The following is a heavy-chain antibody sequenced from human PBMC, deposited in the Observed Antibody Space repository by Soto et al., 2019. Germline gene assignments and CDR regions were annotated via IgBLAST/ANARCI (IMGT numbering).Heavy chain of an antibody. Sequence: PSETLSLTCTVSGGSISSYYWSWIRQPPGKGLEWIGYIYYSGSTNYNPSLKSRVTISVDTSKNQFSLKLSSVTAADTAVYYCARDREVAVAGPVGYDAFDIWGQGTMVTVSS. D-gene: IGHD6-19*01. J-gene: IGHJ3*02. CDR1: GGSISSYY. CDR2: IYYSGST. V-gene: IGHV4-59*01. CDR3: ARDREVAVAGPVGYDAFDI.